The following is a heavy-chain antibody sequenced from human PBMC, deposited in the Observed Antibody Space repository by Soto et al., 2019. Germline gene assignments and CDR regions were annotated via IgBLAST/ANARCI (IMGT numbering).Heavy chain of an antibody. J-gene: IGHJ4*02. D-gene: IGHD1-1*01. CDR2: IIPIFGTA. V-gene: IGHV1-69*13. CDR3: ARDVLGTYDY. CDR1: GGTFSNFG. Sequence: GASVKVSCKASGGTFSNFGFSWVRQAPGQGLEWMGGIIPIFGTANYAQKFQGRVTITADESTSTAYMELSSLRSEDTAVYYCARDVLGTYDYWGQGTLVTVSS.